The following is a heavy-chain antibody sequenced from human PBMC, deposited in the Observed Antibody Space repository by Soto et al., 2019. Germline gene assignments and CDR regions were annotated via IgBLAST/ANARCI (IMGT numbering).Heavy chain of an antibody. V-gene: IGHV1-69*08. Sequence: QVQLVQSGAAVKKPGSSVKVSCKASGGTFSSYTISWVRQAPGQGLEWMGRIIPILGIANYAQKLQGRVTITADKSTSTAYMELSSLRSEDTAVYYCAREVEYYYDSSGYRNFDYWGQGTLVTVSS. J-gene: IGHJ4*02. CDR1: GGTFSSYT. CDR2: IIPILGIA. D-gene: IGHD3-22*01. CDR3: AREVEYYYDSSGYRNFDY.